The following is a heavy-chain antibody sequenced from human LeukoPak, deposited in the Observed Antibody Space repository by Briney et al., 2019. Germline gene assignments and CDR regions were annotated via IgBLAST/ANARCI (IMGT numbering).Heavy chain of an antibody. CDR3: ARPPSEYGDLGDY. CDR1: GYSFTSYW. D-gene: IGHD4-17*01. CDR2: IYPGDSDT. V-gene: IGHV5-51*01. J-gene: IGHJ4*02. Sequence: GESLKISCKGSGYSFTSYWIGWGRQLSGKGPEWMGIIYPGDSDTRYSPSFQGQVTISADKSISTAYLQWSSLKASDTAMYYCARPPSEYGDLGDYWGQGTLVTVSS.